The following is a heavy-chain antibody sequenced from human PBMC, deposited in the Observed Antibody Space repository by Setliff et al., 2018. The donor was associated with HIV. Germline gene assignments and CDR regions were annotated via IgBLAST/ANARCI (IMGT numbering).Heavy chain of an antibody. Sequence: SETLSLTCAVYNTSLSDYSWTWIRQSPGRGLEWIGEVSHVGESKVNPPFNSRVYMSVYMSKNQFSLRMMSVTAADTAVYYCARDGWDYYGSGTYPPLYYFDSWGQGTLVTVSS. D-gene: IGHD3-10*01. CDR1: NTSLSDYS. J-gene: IGHJ4*01. CDR2: VSHVGES. V-gene: IGHV4-34*10. CDR3: ARDGWDYYGSGTYPPLYYFDS.